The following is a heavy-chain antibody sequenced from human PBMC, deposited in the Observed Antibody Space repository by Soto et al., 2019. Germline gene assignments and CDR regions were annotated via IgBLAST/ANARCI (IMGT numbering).Heavy chain of an antibody. Sequence: SLRLSCAASGFTVDDYAMHWVRQAPGKGLEWVSGISWNSETIDYADSVKGRFTISRDNAKSSLFLQMNSLRAEDTAVYYCARDLSIAARRYYYYGMDVWGQGTTVTVSS. CDR3: ARDLSIAARRYYYYGMDV. CDR2: ISWNSETI. J-gene: IGHJ6*02. V-gene: IGHV3-9*01. CDR1: GFTVDDYA. D-gene: IGHD6-6*01.